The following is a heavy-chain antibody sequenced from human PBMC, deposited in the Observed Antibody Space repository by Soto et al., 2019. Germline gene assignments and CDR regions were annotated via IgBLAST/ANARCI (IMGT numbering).Heavy chain of an antibody. J-gene: IGHJ4*02. Sequence: QVQLVQSGAEVKKPGASVKVSCKASGYTFSNYALHWVRQAPGQRLEWMGWINADNGNTKYSQKFPGRVTFTRDTSASTAYMDLSSLRSEDTAVYYCASPSYGSGNYYWGQGTLVTVSS. CDR1: GYTFSNYA. V-gene: IGHV1-3*01. CDR2: INADNGNT. CDR3: ASPSYGSGNYY. D-gene: IGHD3-10*01.